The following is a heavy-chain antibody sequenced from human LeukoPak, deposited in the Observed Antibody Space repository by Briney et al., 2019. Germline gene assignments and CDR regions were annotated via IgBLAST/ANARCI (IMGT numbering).Heavy chain of an antibody. J-gene: IGHJ4*02. CDR3: ARQFYDSSANYFTPSDY. V-gene: IGHV3-7*01. CDR2: IKHDGSEE. Sequence: GGSLRLSCATSGFTFSNYWMTWVRQAPGKGLEWMANIKHDGSEEFYVDSVKGRFTISRDNAKHSLYLQMNSLRAEDTAVYYCARQFYDSSANYFTPSDYWGQGTLVTVSS. CDR1: GFTFSNYW. D-gene: IGHD3-22*01.